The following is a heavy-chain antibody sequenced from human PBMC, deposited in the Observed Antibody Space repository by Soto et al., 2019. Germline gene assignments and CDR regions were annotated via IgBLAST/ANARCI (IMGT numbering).Heavy chain of an antibody. CDR2: IYYSGST. D-gene: IGHD3-3*01. CDR3: AGGVVTDWGNWFDP. J-gene: IGHJ5*02. V-gene: IGHV4-59*01. CDR1: GGAISSYY. Sequence: QVQLQESGPGLVKPSETLSLTCTVSGGAISSYYWSWIRQPPGKGLEWIGYIYYSGSTNYNPSLKSRVTISVDTSKNQFSLRLISVTAADTAVYYCAGGVVTDWGNWFDPWGQGTLVPVSS.